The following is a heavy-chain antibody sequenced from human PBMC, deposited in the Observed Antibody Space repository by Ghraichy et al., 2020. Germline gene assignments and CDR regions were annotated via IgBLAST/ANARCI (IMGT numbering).Heavy chain of an antibody. D-gene: IGHD5-12*01. Sequence: GGSLRLSCAASGFTFSDYAMNWVRQAPGKGLEWVSTIGYTGGSTYYADSVKGRFTISRDNSKNMVYLQMNSLRAEDTAVYYCAELGWDIVPTSGWGQGTLVTVST. CDR1: GFTFSDYA. CDR3: AELGWDIVPTSG. V-gene: IGHV3-23*01. CDR2: IGYTGGST. J-gene: IGHJ4*02.